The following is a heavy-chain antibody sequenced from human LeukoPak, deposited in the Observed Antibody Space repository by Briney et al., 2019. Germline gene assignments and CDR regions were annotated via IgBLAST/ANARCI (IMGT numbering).Heavy chain of an antibody. Sequence: KPSETLSLTCTVSGGSISSYYWSWIRQPPGKGLEWIGYIYYSGSTNYNPSLKSRVTISVDTSKNQFSLKLSSVTAADTAVYYCATANRRVAFDIWGQGTMVTVSS. V-gene: IGHV4-59*01. CDR3: ATANRRVAFDI. J-gene: IGHJ3*02. CDR1: GGSISSYY. D-gene: IGHD1-14*01. CDR2: IYYSGST.